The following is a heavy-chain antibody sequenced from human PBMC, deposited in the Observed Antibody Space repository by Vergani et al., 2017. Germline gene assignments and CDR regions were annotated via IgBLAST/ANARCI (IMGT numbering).Heavy chain of an antibody. D-gene: IGHD3-3*01. CDR3: ARGPGIRFLEWLSRPHYMDV. CDR2: INHSGST. J-gene: IGHJ6*03. CDR1: GGSISSGGYY. V-gene: IGHV4-30-2*01. Sequence: QLQLQESGSGLVKPSQTLSLTCAVSGGSISSGGYYWSWIRQPPGKGLEWIGEINHSGSTNYNPSLKSRVTISVDTSKNQFSLKLSSVTAADTAVYYCARGPGIRFLEWLSRPHYMDVWGKGTTVTVSS.